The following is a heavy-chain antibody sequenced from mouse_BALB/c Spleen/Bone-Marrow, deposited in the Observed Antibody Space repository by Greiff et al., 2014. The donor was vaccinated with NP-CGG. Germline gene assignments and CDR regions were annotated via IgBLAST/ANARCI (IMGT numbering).Heavy chain of an antibody. CDR3: ARWEYYAMDY. V-gene: IGHV14-3*02. J-gene: IGHJ4*01. D-gene: IGHD2-10*02. Sequence: VQLQQPGAELVKPGASVKLSCTASGFNIKDTYMPWVKQRPEQGLEWIGRIDPANGNTKYDPKFKGKATMSTDKSSNTAYLQLIRLTSEDTAVYYCARWEYYAMDYWGQGTSVTVSS. CDR2: IDPANGNT. CDR1: GFNIKDTY.